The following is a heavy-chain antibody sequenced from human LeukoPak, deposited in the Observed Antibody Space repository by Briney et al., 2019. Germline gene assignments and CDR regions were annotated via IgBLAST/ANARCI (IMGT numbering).Heavy chain of an antibody. J-gene: IGHJ4*02. CDR1: GGSISSGGYY. CDR3: ARGNYGGNSFHY. V-gene: IGHV4-31*03. CDR2: IYYSGSI. D-gene: IGHD4-23*01. Sequence: SETLSLTCTVSGGSISSGGYYWSWIRQHPGKGLEWIGCIYYSGSIYYNPSLKSRVTISVDTSKNQFSLKLSSVTAADTAVYYCARGNYGGNSFHYWGQGTLVTVSS.